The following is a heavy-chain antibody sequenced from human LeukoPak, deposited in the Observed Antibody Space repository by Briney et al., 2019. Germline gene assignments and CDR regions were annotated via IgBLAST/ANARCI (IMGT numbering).Heavy chain of an antibody. Sequence: SETLSLTCTVSGGSISSGGYYWSWIRQHPGKGLEWIVYIYYSGSTYYNPSLKSRVTISVDTSKNQFSLKLSSVTAADTAVYYCARDSSKTPIEYYYGMDVWGQGTTVTVSS. J-gene: IGHJ6*02. CDR3: ARDSSKTPIEYYYGMDV. CDR2: IYYSGST. CDR1: GGSISSGGYY. V-gene: IGHV4-31*03. D-gene: IGHD3-22*01.